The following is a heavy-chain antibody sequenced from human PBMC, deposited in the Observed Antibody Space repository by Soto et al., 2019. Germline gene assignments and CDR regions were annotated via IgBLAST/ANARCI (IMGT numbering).Heavy chain of an antibody. V-gene: IGHV3-30-3*01. D-gene: IGHD2-15*01. CDR2: ISYDGSNK. CDR1: GFTFSSYA. J-gene: IGHJ4*02. CDR3: ARGGMVVAIDY. Sequence: GGSLRLSCAASGFTFSSYAMHWVRQAPGKGLEWVAVISYDGSNKYYADSVKGRFTISRDNSKNTLYLQMNSLRAEDTAVYYCARGGMVVAIDYWGRGTLVTVSS.